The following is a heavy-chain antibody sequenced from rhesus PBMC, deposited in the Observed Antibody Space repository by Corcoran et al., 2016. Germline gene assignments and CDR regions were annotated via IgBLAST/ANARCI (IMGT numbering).Heavy chain of an antibody. V-gene: IGHV4-106*01. CDR2: LYGSGGGT. D-gene: IGHD3-16*01. J-gene: IGHJ3*01. CDR1: GGSISDDYY. Sequence: QVQLQESGPGLVKPSETLSLTCAVSGGSISDDYYWSWIRQPPGKGVEWNGYLYGSGGGTNDNPYLKNRVTISIDTYKNQFSLKLSSVTAADTAVYYCARDLGSGSYYNHDAFDFWGQGLRVTVSS. CDR3: ARDLGSGSYYNHDAFDF.